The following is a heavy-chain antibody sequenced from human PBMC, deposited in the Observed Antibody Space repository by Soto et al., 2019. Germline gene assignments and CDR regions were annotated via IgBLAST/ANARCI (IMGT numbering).Heavy chain of an antibody. CDR3: ARELNTDSSAYYSFAY. Sequence: VSVKVCCKTSGYAYTAYCLAWLRQDPGQRPEWMGWVSTNNADTNYAQKFQGRVTMTTDRSTTTTYMELRSLRSDDTAVYYCARELNTDSSAYYSFAYWGQGTLLTVHS. D-gene: IGHD3-22*01. CDR2: VSTNNADT. J-gene: IGHJ4*02. V-gene: IGHV1-18*01. CDR1: GYAYTAYC.